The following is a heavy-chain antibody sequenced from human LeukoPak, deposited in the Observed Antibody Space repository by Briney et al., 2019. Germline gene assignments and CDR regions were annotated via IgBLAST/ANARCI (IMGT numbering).Heavy chain of an antibody. J-gene: IGHJ4*02. CDR1: GGSFSGYY. Sequence: SETLSLTCAVYGGSFSGYYWSWIRQPPGMGLEWIGEINHSGSTNYNPSLKSRVTISVDTSKNQFSLKLSSVTAAGTAVYYCARGTHYYGSGSYVDYWGQGTLVTVSS. V-gene: IGHV4-34*01. CDR2: INHSGST. CDR3: ARGTHYYGSGSYVDY. D-gene: IGHD3-10*01.